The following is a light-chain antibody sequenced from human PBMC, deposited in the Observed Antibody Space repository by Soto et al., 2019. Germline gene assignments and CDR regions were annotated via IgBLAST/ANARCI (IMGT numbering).Light chain of an antibody. CDR1: QSVSTN. Sequence: EIVLTQSPATLSLSPGERATLSCRASQSVSTNLAWYQQKPGQAPRVLIYDASDRATGIPDRFSGSGSGTDFTLTISSLEPEDFAVYYCQHRGDWPLYTFGQGTKLEIK. CDR3: QHRGDWPLYT. CDR2: DAS. V-gene: IGKV3-11*01. J-gene: IGKJ2*01.